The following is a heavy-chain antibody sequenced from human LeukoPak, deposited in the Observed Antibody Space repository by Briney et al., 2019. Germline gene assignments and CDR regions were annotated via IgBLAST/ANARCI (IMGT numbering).Heavy chain of an antibody. J-gene: IGHJ3*02. Sequence: PGGSLRLSCAASGFTFRDYYMSWIRQAPGRGLEWISYISSSTGNTNYADSVKGRFTISRDDAKNSLFLQMNSLRAEDTALYYCARKGYSSGWYTAFDIWGQGTMVTVSS. D-gene: IGHD6-19*01. CDR2: ISSSTGNT. CDR3: ARKGYSSGWYTAFDI. CDR1: GFTFRDYY. V-gene: IGHV3-11*03.